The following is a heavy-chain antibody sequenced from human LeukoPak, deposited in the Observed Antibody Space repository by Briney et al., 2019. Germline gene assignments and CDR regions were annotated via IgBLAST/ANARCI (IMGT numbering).Heavy chain of an antibody. D-gene: IGHD3-22*01. Sequence: GESLKISCKVSGYSFPSYWITWVRQVPGKGLEWMGRIAPSDSYTNYNPSFEGHVTMSVEKSITTVYLQWSSLKASDTAMYYCVRQPPGFYDTTQNWFDPWGQGTLVTVSS. J-gene: IGHJ5*02. CDR2: IAPSDSYT. CDR1: GYSFPSYW. CDR3: VRQPPGFYDTTQNWFDP. V-gene: IGHV5-10-1*01.